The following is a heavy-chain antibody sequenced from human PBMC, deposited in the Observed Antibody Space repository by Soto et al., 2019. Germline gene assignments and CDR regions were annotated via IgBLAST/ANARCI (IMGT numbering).Heavy chain of an antibody. D-gene: IGHD4-17*01. J-gene: IGHJ4*02. CDR2: IIPILGIA. Sequence: QVQLVQSGAEVKKPGSSVKVSCKASGGTFSSYTISWVRQAPGQGLEWMGRIIPILGIANYAQKFQGRVTITADKSTSPAYLELSSLRSEDTAVYYCARGGVAYGDSPIDYWGQGTLVTVSS. V-gene: IGHV1-69*02. CDR1: GGTFSSYT. CDR3: ARGGVAYGDSPIDY.